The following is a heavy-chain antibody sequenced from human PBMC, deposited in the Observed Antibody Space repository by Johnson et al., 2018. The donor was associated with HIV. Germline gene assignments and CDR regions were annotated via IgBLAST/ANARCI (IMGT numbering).Heavy chain of an antibody. CDR3: AIIPPGGAGKGADAFDI. J-gene: IGHJ3*02. CDR2: INWNGGST. D-gene: IGHD1-26*01. Sequence: QLVESGGGVVRPGGSLRLSCAASGFTFDDYGMSWVRQAPGKGLEWVSGINWNGGSTGYADSVKGRFTISRDNAKNSLYLQMNSLRAEDTAVYYCAIIPPGGAGKGADAFDIWGQGTMVTVSS. CDR1: GFTFDDYG. V-gene: IGHV3-20*04.